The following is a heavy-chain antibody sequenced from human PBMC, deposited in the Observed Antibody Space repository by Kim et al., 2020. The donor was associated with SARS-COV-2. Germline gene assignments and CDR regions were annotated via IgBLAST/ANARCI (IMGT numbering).Heavy chain of an antibody. CDR3: AREGAPGVGDY. V-gene: IGHV1-8*01. CDR2: T. D-gene: IGHD2-8*01. J-gene: IGHJ4*02. Sequence: TGYAQKCQGRVTMTRNTSKSTAYMELGSLRSEETAVYYCAREGAPGVGDYWGQGTLVTVSS.